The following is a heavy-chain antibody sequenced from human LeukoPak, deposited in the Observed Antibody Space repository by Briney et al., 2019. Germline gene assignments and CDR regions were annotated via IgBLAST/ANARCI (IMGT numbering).Heavy chain of an antibody. D-gene: IGHD1-26*01. V-gene: IGHV4-34*01. J-gene: IGHJ5*02. CDR3: ARCSVGATPAGGFDP. Sequence: SETLSLTCTVSGGSISSYYWSWIRQTPGKGLEWIGEINHSGSTNYDPSLKSRVTISVDTSKNQFSLKLSSVTAADTAVYYCARCSVGATPAGGFDPWGQGTLVTVSS. CDR1: GGSISSYY. CDR2: INHSGST.